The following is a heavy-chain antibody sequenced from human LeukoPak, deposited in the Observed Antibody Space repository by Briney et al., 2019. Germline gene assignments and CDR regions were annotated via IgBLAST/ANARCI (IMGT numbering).Heavy chain of an antibody. CDR3: ARGPPEYCSGGSCYSGRNWIDP. J-gene: IGHJ5*02. D-gene: IGHD2-15*01. CDR2: INPKSGGA. Sequence: GASVKVSCKASGYTFTSYDINWVRQAPGQGLEWMGWINPKSGGADYAQKFQGRVTMTRDTSISTVYMALNRLRSDDTAVYYCARGPPEYCSGGSCYSGRNWIDPWGQGTLVTVSS. V-gene: IGHV1-2*02. CDR1: GYTFTSYD.